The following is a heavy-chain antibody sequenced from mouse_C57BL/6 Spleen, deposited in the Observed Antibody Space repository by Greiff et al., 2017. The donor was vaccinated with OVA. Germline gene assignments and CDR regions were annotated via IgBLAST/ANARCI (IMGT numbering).Heavy chain of an antibody. CDR2: ISYDGSN. D-gene: IGHD1-1*01. Sequence: EVKLQESGPGLVKPSQSLSLTCSVTGYSITSGYYWNWIRQFPGNKLEWMGYISYDGSNNYNPSLKNRISITRDTSKNQFFLKLNSVTTEDTATYYCARGATTVVEGVFDVWGTGTTVTVSS. CDR3: ARGATTVVEGVFDV. V-gene: IGHV3-6*01. CDR1: GYSITSGYY. J-gene: IGHJ1*03.